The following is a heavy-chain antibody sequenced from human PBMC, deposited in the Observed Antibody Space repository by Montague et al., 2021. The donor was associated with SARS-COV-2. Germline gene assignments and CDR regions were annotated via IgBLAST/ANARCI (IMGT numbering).Heavy chain of an antibody. J-gene: IGHJ5*02. CDR2: IFHSGIT. CDR1: GGSISSYY. Sequence: SETLSLTCSVSGGSISSYYWSWIRQSPGRGLEWIGYIFHSGITDYKPSXKSRVTISLDMSKNQFSLQLNSVTAADSAVYYCARTEYNWNDWFDPWGQGTLVTVSS. CDR3: ARTEYNWNDWFDP. D-gene: IGHD1-20*01. V-gene: IGHV4-59*13.